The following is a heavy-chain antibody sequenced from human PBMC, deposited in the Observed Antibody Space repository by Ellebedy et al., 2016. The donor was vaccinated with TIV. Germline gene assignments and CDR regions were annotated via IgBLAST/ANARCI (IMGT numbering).Heavy chain of an antibody. J-gene: IGHJ4*02. V-gene: IGHV3-23*01. CDR2: ISGSSTAK. Sequence: GGSLRLXXAASGFTFSIHAMAWVRQAPGKGLEWVSAISGSSTAKYYADSVKGRFTISRDNFKNTLYLQMDSLRAEDTAVYFCAKNHSTYVGYWGQGTLVTVSS. CDR3: AKNHSTYVGY. D-gene: IGHD2-2*01. CDR1: GFTFSIHA.